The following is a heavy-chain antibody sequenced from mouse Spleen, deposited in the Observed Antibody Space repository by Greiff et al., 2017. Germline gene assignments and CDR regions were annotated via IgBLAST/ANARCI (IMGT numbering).Heavy chain of an antibody. J-gene: IGHJ2*01. CDR2: ISSGGSYT. V-gene: IGHV5-9-1*01. D-gene: IGHD2-14*01. CDR1: GFTFSSYA. CDR3: ARSIGTTFDY. Sequence: EVKLMESGGGLVKPGGSLKLSCAASGFTFSSYAMSWVRQTPEKRLEWVATISSGGSYTYYPDSVKGRFTISRDNAKNTLYLQMSSLRSEDTAMYYCARSIGTTFDYWGQGTTLTVSS.